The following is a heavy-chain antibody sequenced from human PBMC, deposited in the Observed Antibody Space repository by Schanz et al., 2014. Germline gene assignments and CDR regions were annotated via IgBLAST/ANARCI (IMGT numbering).Heavy chain of an antibody. V-gene: IGHV1-69*08. D-gene: IGHD6-13*01. CDR2: IIPILDKT. J-gene: IGHJ3*02. CDR3: ARGRATGAGDI. CDR1: GGTFSSST. Sequence: QVQLVQSGAEVKKPGSSVKVSCKASGGTFSSSTLTWVRQAPGQGLEWMGRIIPILDKTNYAQKFRGGVTMTRDTSTSTSYRELSSLRSEDTGVYFCARGRATGAGDIGGEGTIDNVYS.